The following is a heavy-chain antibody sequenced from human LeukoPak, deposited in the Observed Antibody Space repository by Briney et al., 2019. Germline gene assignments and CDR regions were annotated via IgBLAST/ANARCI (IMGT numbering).Heavy chain of an antibody. Sequence: GGSLRLSCAASGFAFISTSIHWVRQAPGKGLEWLPYSSTVTGNIYYADSVKGRFTISRDNAKSSLNLQMSSLRAEDTAVYFCATTGNFYDMDVWGKGTTVTVSS. CDR2: SSTVTGNI. J-gene: IGHJ6*03. D-gene: IGHD1-1*01. V-gene: IGHV3-48*04. CDR1: GFAFISTS. CDR3: ATTGNFYDMDV.